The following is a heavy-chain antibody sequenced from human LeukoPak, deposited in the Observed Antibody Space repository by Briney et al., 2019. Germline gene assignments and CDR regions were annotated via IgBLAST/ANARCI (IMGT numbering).Heavy chain of an antibody. J-gene: IGHJ4*02. CDR3: ARAPYGGNSGSDFDY. V-gene: IGHV3-30-3*01. CDR1: GFTFSSYA. CDR2: ISYDGSNK. D-gene: IGHD4-23*01. Sequence: GSLRLSCAASGFTFSSYAMHWVRQAPGKGLEWVAVISYDGSNKYYADSVKGRFTISGDNSKNTLYLQMNSLRAEDTAVYYCARAPYGGNSGSDFDYWGQGTLVTVSS.